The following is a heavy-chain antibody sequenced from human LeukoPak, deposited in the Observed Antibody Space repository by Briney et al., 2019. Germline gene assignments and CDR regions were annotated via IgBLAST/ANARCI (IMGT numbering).Heavy chain of an antibody. CDR1: GFTFGDYA. CDR2: IRSKAYGGTT. Sequence: GGSLRLSCTASGFTFGDYAMSWVRQAPGKGLEWVGFIRSKAYGGTTEYAASVKGRFTISRDDSKSIAYLQMNSLKTEDTAVYYCTRGHGDYVFDYWGQETLVTVSS. J-gene: IGHJ4*02. CDR3: TRGHGDYVFDY. D-gene: IGHD4-17*01. V-gene: IGHV3-49*04.